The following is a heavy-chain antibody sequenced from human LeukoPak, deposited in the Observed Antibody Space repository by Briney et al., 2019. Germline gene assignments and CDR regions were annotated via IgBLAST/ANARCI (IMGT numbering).Heavy chain of an antibody. D-gene: IGHD3-10*01. J-gene: IGHJ4*02. Sequence: SETLSLTCTVSGGSIGGFYWGWTRQPPGKGLEWIGYIYGGGSSTYNPSLQSRVIISMDTSQNQFSLKLISMTAADTAVYYCVRRRGGYGEGEFPFWGQGVLVTVSA. CDR3: VRRRGGYGEGEFPF. V-gene: IGHV4-4*09. CDR1: GGSIGGFY. CDR2: IYGGGSS.